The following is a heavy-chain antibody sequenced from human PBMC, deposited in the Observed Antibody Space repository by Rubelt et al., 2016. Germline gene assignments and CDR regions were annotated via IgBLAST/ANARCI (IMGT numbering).Heavy chain of an antibody. CDR2: IYYSGGS. CDR1: CCPLSSYY. CDR3: ARSGSYSVFSFDI. V-gene: IGHV4-59*01. D-gene: IGHD1-26*01. Sequence: GPGLVKPSETLSLTFTFSCCPLSSYYWSLIRPPPGEGLEWIWNIYYSGGSNYQPSLQSRVTISVDKSKNQFSLNLRSVTAADTAVYYCARSGSYSVFSFDIWGQGTMVTVSS. J-gene: IGHJ3*02.